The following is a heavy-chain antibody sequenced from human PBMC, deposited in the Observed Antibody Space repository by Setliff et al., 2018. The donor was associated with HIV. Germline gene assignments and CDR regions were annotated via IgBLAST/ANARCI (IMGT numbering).Heavy chain of an antibody. CDR3: ARVKRVITMVRGGTYYYYYMDV. CDR2: INHSGST. CDR1: GGLFSGYH. D-gene: IGHD3-10*01. V-gene: IGHV4-34*01. Sequence: PSETLSLTCAVYGGLFSGYHWSWIRQPPGKGLEWIGEINHSGSTNYNPSLKSRVTISVDTSKNQFSLKLSSVTAADTAVYYCARVKRVITMVRGGTYYYYYMDVWGKGTTVTVS. J-gene: IGHJ6*03.